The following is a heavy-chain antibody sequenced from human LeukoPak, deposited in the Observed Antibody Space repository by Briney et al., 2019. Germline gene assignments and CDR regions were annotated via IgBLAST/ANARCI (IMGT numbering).Heavy chain of an antibody. J-gene: IGHJ6*02. CDR2: ISSSGSTI. CDR1: GFTFSSYE. Sequence: PGGSLRLSCAASGFTFSSYEMNWVRQAPGKGLEWVSYISSSGSTIYYADSVKGRFTISRDNDKNSLYLQMNSLRAEDTAVYYCAREEVTTVTTEEYYYYGMDVWGQGTTVTVSS. D-gene: IGHD4-17*01. CDR3: AREEVTTVTTEEYYYYGMDV. V-gene: IGHV3-48*03.